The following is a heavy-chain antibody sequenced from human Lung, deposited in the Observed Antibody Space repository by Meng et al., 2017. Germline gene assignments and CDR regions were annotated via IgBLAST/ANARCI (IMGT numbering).Heavy chain of an antibody. D-gene: IGHD1-26*01. CDR3: TWDDKAVSDY. Sequence: VYLGGSGGDLVKLGGSLRLSCAASGFYFNNAWMSWVRQAPGKGLEWVGRIKSNTDGGTAEYAAPVTGRFTISRDDSKSTLYLQMSGLRIDDTGVYYCTWDDKAVSDYWGQGTLVTVSS. J-gene: IGHJ4*02. CDR2: IKSNTDGGTA. CDR1: GFYFNNAW. V-gene: IGHV3-15*01.